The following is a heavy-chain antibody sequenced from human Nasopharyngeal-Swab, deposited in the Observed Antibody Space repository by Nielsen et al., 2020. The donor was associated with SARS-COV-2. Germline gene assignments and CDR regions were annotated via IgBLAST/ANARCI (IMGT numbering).Heavy chain of an antibody. V-gene: IGHV3-7*03. CDR2: IEQDGSEK. CDR3: AKDIAAAGTGY. J-gene: IGHJ4*02. Sequence: GSSLKISCAASGFTFSSYWMSWVRQAPGKGLEWVANIEQDGSEKYYVDSVKGRFTISRDNAKNSLYLQMNSLRAEDTALYYCAKDIAAAGTGYWGQGTLVTVSS. D-gene: IGHD6-13*01. CDR1: GFTFSSYW.